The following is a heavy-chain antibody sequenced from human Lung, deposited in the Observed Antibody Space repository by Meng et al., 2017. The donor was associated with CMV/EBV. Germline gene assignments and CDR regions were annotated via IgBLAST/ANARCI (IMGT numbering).Heavy chain of an antibody. CDR2: IYYSGST. J-gene: IGHJ5*02. CDR3: AREEGIGGFDP. V-gene: IGHV4-59*01. D-gene: IGHD3-10*01. Sequence: QRQLREAGPGLVKPSETLSLTCTVSGGSISSYYWSWIRQPPGKGLEWIGYIYYSGSTNYTPSLKSRVTISVDTSKNQFSLKLSSVTAADTAVYYCAREEGIGGFDPWGQGTLVTVSS. CDR1: GGSISSYY.